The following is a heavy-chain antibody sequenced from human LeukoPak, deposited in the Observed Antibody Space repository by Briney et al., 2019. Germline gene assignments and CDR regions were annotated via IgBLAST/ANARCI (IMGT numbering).Heavy chain of an antibody. CDR2: IIPIFGTA. D-gene: IGHD3-10*01. CDR3: ARGLLWFGEAYYYMDV. CDR1: GGTLSSYA. V-gene: IGHV1-69*05. J-gene: IGHJ6*03. Sequence: SVKVSCKASGGTLSSYAISWVRQAPGQGLEWMGGIIPIFGTANYAQKFQGRVTITTDESTSTAYMELSSLRSEDTAVYYCARGLLWFGEAYYYMDVWGKGTTVTVSS.